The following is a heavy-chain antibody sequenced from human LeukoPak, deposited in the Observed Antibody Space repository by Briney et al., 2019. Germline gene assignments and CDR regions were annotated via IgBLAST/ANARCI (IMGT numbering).Heavy chain of an antibody. D-gene: IGHD3-3*01. CDR2: ISSSGSTI. J-gene: IGHJ4*02. Sequence: GGSLRLSCAASGFTFSDYYMSWIRQAPGKGLEWVSYISSSGSTIYYADSMKGRFTISRDNAKNSLYLQMNSLRAEDTAVYYCARGEGYDFWSGYYTDYWGQGTLVTVSS. CDR1: GFTFSDYY. V-gene: IGHV3-11*04. CDR3: ARGEGYDFWSGYYTDY.